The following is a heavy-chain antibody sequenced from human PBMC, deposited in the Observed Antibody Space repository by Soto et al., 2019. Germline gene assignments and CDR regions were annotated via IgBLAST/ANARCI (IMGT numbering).Heavy chain of an antibody. J-gene: IGHJ6*03. V-gene: IGHV1-18*01. D-gene: IGHD2-15*01. CDR2: ISAYNGNT. Sequence: ASVKVSCKASGYTFTSYGISWVRQAPGQGLEWMGWISAYNGNTNYAQKLQGRVTMTTDTSTSTAYMELRSLRSDDTAVYYCARDFADIVVVVAAPDYYYYMDVWGKGTTLTDSS. CDR3: ARDFADIVVVVAAPDYYYYMDV. CDR1: GYTFTSYG.